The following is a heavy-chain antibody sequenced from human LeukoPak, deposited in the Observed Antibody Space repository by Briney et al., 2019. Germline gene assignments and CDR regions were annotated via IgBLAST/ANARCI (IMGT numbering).Heavy chain of an antibody. Sequence: GGSLRLSCAASGFTVSSNYMSWVRQAPGKGLEWVSVIYSGGSTYYADSVKGRFTISRDNSKNTLYLQMNSLRAEDTAVYYCARSSTAMDAFDIWGQGTMVTVSS. D-gene: IGHD5-18*01. V-gene: IGHV3-53*05. CDR1: GFTVSSNY. CDR2: IYSGGST. CDR3: ARSSTAMDAFDI. J-gene: IGHJ3*02.